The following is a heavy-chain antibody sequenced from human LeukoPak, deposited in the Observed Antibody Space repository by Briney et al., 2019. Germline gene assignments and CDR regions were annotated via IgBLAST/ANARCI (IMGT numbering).Heavy chain of an antibody. CDR2: INPNSGGT. CDR1: GYTFTGYY. V-gene: IGHV1-2*04. CDR3: ARVRKRYFDWSNWFDP. J-gene: IGHJ5*02. Sequence: ASVKVSCKASGYTFTGYYMHWVRRAPGQGLEWMGWINPNSGGTNYAQKFQGWVTMTRDTSISTAYMELSRLRSDDTAVYYCARVRKRYFDWSNWFDPWGQGTLVTVSS. D-gene: IGHD3-9*01.